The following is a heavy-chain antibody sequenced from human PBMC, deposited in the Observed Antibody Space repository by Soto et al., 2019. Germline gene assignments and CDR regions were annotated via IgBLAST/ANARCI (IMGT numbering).Heavy chain of an antibody. Sequence: EVQLLESGGGLVQPGGSLRLSCAASGFTFSSYAMSWVRQAPGKGLEWVSAISGSGGSTYYADSVKGRFTISRDNSKNTLYLQMNSLRAEDTAVYYCAKDKDLYSSGWENYFDYWGQGTLVTVSS. D-gene: IGHD6-19*01. CDR1: GFTFSSYA. CDR3: AKDKDLYSSGWENYFDY. V-gene: IGHV3-23*01. CDR2: ISGSGGST. J-gene: IGHJ4*02.